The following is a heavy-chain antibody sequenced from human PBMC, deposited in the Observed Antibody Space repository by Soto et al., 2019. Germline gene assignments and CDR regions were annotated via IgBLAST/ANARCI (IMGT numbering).Heavy chain of an antibody. Sequence: PSETLSLTCSVSGASVTSGGYFWTWIRQLPGKGLERIGYIYSSGATQYNPSLQSRLSMSLDTSRNHFSLKLTSVTVADTAVYYCAVHRATPGVALSNLLGSSGQGSLVTVSS. CDR2: IYSSGAT. J-gene: IGHJ5*01. V-gene: IGHV4-31*02. D-gene: IGHD3-10*01. CDR3: AVHRATPGVALSNLLGS. CDR1: GASVTSGGYF.